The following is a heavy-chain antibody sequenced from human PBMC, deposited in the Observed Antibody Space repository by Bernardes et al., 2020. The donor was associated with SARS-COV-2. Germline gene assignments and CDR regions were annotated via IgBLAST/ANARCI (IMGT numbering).Heavy chain of an antibody. CDR1: GNTFTSYA. Sequence: SVKVSCKTSGNTFTSYAVIWVRQAPGQGLECMGGIIPLFGTTNYAQNFQGRVTIAADESTSTVYMELSSLRSEDTAMYYCARSGTYPDAFDIRARGQWSPSLQ. V-gene: IGHV1-69*13. J-gene: IGHJ3*02. CDR2: IIPLFGTT. CDR3: ARSGTYPDAFD. D-gene: IGHD1-26*01.